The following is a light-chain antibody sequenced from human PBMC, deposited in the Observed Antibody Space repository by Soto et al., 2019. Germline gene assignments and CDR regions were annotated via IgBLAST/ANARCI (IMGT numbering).Light chain of an antibody. CDR2: GAS. V-gene: IGKV3-20*01. CDR3: QQYGRSPPFT. J-gene: IGKJ2*01. Sequence: IVLTQSPGTPSLSPGERATLSCRASQSVSSTYIAWYQQNPGRAPRLLIYGASSRATGIPDRFSGSGSGTDFTLTISRLEPEDFAVYFCQQYGRSPPFTFGQGTKVDIK. CDR1: QSVSSTY.